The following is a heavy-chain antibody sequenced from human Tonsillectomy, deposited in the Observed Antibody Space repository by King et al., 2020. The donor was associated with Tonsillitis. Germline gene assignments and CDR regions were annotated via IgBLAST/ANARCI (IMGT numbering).Heavy chain of an antibody. V-gene: IGHV3-74*03. D-gene: IGHD7-27*01. Sequence: VQLVESGGGLVQPGGSLTLSCAASGFIFSNYWMHWVRQGPGKGLEWVAHINNDGSGTTYADSVKGRFTISRDNAKSTLHLQMKSLRDEDMAVYYCIRDNWGTHDWGQGTLLTVSS. J-gene: IGHJ4*02. CDR2: INNDGSGT. CDR1: GFIFSNYW. CDR3: IRDNWGTHD.